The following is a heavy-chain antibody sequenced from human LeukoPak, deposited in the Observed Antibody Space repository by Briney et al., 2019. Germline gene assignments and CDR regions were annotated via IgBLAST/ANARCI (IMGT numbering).Heavy chain of an antibody. J-gene: IGHJ4*02. CDR2: IRSDGSDK. CDR3: GKHGSSSDY. V-gene: IGHV3-30*02. D-gene: IGHD2-2*01. CDR1: GFIFSTYG. Sequence: GGSLRLSCAASGFIFSTYGMHWVRQAPGKGLEWVAFIRSDGSDKSYAGSVMGRFTISRDNSRNTLHLQMNTLRAEDTAVYYCGKHGSSSDYWGQGTLVTVSS.